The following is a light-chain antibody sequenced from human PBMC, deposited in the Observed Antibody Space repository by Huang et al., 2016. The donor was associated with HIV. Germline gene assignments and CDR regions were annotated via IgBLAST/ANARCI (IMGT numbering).Light chain of an antibody. J-gene: IGKJ1*01. CDR1: QSVSSN. Sequence: EIVMTQSPATLSVSPGERATLSCRASQSVSSNLAWYQQKPGQPPRLLIYGASTRATGSPARFSGSGSGTEFTLTISSLQSEDFAVYYCQQYNNWRTFGQWTKVEIK. V-gene: IGKV3-15*01. CDR3: QQYNNWRT. CDR2: GAS.